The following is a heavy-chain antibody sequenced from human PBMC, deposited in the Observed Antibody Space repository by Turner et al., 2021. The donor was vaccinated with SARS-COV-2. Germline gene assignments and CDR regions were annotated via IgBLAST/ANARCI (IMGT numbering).Heavy chain of an antibody. J-gene: IGHJ2*01. CDR3: ARVDYYYGSGRRTYWYFDL. CDR1: GFTFSSYD. V-gene: IGHV3-13*04. D-gene: IGHD3-10*01. CDR2: IGTAGDT. Sequence: EVQLVESGGGLVQPGGSRRLSCAASGFTFSSYDMHWVRQATGKVLEWVSAIGTAGDTYYPGSVKGRFTISRENAKNSLFLQMNSLRAGDTAVYYCARVDYYYGSGRRTYWYFDLWGRGTLVTVSS.